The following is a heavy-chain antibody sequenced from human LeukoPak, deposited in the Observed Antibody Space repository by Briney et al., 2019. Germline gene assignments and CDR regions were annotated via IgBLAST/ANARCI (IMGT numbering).Heavy chain of an antibody. D-gene: IGHD3-10*01. Sequence: GGSLRLSRAASGFTFSIYGMHWVRRAPGKGLEWVACIWYYGSNKYYVDSVKGRFTISRDNSKNTLYLQMNSLRAEGTAVYYCAKDSGRAGDYYYMDVWGKGTTVTISS. V-gene: IGHV3-30*02. J-gene: IGHJ6*03. CDR3: AKDSGRAGDYYYMDV. CDR1: GFTFSIYG. CDR2: IWYYGSNK.